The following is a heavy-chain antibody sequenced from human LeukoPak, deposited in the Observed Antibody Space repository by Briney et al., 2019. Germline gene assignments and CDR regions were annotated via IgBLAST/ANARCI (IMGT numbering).Heavy chain of an antibody. V-gene: IGHV1-18*01. CDR3: ARDAGLAAATGNWFDP. Sequence: GASVKVSCKASGYTFTSYGISWVRQAPGQGLEWMGWISAYNGNTNYAQKLQGRVTMTTDTSTSTAYMELRSLRSDDTAVYYCARDAGLAAATGNWFDPWGQGTLVTVSS. CDR1: GYTFTSYG. D-gene: IGHD4-17*01. CDR2: ISAYNGNT. J-gene: IGHJ5*02.